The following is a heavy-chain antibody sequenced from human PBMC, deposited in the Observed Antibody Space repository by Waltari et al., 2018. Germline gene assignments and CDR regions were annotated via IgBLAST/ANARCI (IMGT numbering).Heavy chain of an antibody. J-gene: IGHJ2*01. Sequence: EVQLVESGGGLVQPGGSLRLSCAASGFTFSSYWIHWVRHAPGKGLVWVSRINSDGSSTSYADSVKGRFTISRDNAKNTLYLQMNSLRAEDTAVYYCAREMDSYEGWYFDLWGRGTLVTVSS. D-gene: IGHD5-18*01. CDR3: AREMDSYEGWYFDL. V-gene: IGHV3-74*01. CDR2: INSDGSST. CDR1: GFTFSSYW.